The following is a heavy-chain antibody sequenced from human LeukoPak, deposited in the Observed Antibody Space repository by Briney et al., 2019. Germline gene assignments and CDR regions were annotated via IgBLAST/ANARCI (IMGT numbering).Heavy chain of an antibody. V-gene: IGHV3-23*01. Sequence: PGGSLRLSCAASGFTFSSDSMTWVRQAPGKGLEWVSTINNNGVSTSYADPVRGRFTISRDNSKNTLYLHMNSLSAEDTAVYYCAKDSFSTRWGQGTLVTVSS. J-gene: IGHJ4*02. CDR3: AKDSFSTR. D-gene: IGHD2-2*01. CDR2: INNNGVST. CDR1: GFTFSSDS.